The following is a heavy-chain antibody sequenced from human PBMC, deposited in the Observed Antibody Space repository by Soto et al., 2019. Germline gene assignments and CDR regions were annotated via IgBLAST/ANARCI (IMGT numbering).Heavy chain of an antibody. V-gene: IGHV1-2*02. J-gene: IGHJ5*02. CDR1: GYTFTAYY. Sequence: ASVKVSCKASGYTFTAYYIHWVRQAPGQGLAWMGWINPNSGDTNYPQKFQGRVIMTRVTSISTAYMELSSLRSDDTDVYYCARDPLQQRWFDPWGQGTLVTVSS. CDR3: ARDPLQQRWFDP. D-gene: IGHD6-13*01. CDR2: INPNSGDT.